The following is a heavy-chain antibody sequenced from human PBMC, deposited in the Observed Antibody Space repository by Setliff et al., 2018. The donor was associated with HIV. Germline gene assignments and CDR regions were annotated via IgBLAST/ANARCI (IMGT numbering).Heavy chain of an antibody. CDR3: ARSGYSSGWYDY. V-gene: IGHV1-18*01. Sequence: ASVKVSCKASGYTFTSYGISWVRQAPGQGLEWMGWISAYNGNTNYAQKLQGRVTMTRNTSISTAYMELSSLRSEDTAVYYCARSGYSSGWYDYWGQGTLVTVSS. CDR2: ISAYNGNT. J-gene: IGHJ4*02. D-gene: IGHD6-19*01. CDR1: GYTFTSYG.